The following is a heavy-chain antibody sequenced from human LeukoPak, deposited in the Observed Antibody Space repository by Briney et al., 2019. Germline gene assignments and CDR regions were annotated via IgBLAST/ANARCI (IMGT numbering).Heavy chain of an antibody. CDR1: GGTFSSYA. CDR3: ARGYQPLSSWFDP. Sequence: SVKVSCKASGGTFSSYAISWVRQAPGQGLEWMGGIIPIFGTANYAQKFQGRVTITADESTSTAYMELSSLRSGDTAVYYCARGYQPLSSWFDPWGQGTLVTVSS. V-gene: IGHV1-69*13. D-gene: IGHD2-2*01. J-gene: IGHJ5*02. CDR2: IIPIFGTA.